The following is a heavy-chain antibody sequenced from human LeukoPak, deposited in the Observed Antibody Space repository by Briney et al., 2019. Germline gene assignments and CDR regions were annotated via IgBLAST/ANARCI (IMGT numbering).Heavy chain of an antibody. CDR2: INPRGDST. V-gene: IGHV1-46*01. D-gene: IGHD3-22*01. J-gene: IGHJ4*02. CDR3: ARGSGRTMIVPQPFDY. CDR1: GYTFTSYY. Sequence: ASVKVSCKASGYTFTSYYMHWVRQAPGQGLEWMGIINPRGDSTSYAQKFQGRVTMTRDTSTSTVYMELSSLRSEDTAVYYCARGSGRTMIVPQPFDYWGQGTLVSVSS.